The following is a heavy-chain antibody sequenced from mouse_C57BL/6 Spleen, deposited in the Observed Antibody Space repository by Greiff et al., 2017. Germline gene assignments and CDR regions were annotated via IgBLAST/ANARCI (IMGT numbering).Heavy chain of an antibody. V-gene: IGHV1-72*01. Sequence: QVQLQQPGAELVKPGASVKLSCKASGYTFTSYWMHWVKQRPGRGLEWIGRIDPNSGGTKYNEKFKSKATLTVDKPSSTAYMQLSSLTSEDSAVYYCARTPQLRYGSSPTYYAMDYWGQGTSVTVSS. CDR1: GYTFTSYW. D-gene: IGHD1-1*02. CDR3: ARTPQLRYGSSPTYYAMDY. CDR2: IDPNSGGT. J-gene: IGHJ4*01.